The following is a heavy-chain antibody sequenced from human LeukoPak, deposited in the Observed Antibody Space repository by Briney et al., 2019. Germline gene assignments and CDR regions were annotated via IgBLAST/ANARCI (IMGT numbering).Heavy chain of an antibody. Sequence: ASVKVSCKASGYTFTSYGISWVRQAPGQGLEWMGWISAYNVNTDYAQKLQGRVTMTTDTSTSTAYMELRSLRSDDTAVYYCARDRVFRDTAMAPDYWGQGTQVTVSS. D-gene: IGHD5-18*01. J-gene: IGHJ4*02. CDR3: ARDRVFRDTAMAPDY. CDR2: ISAYNVNT. V-gene: IGHV1-18*01. CDR1: GYTFTSYG.